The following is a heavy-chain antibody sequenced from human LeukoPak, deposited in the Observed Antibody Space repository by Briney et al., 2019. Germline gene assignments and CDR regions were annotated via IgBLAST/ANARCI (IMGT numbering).Heavy chain of an antibody. J-gene: IGHJ4*02. CDR1: VYTFPSYY. D-gene: IGHD3-22*01. CDR3: ARVSSGYYPSHFDY. V-gene: IGHV1-46*01. Sequence: ASVKVSFKASVYTFPSYYMHWVRPAPGQGLEWMGIINPSDGSTSYAQKFQGRVTMTRDTSTSTVYMELSSLRSEDTAVYYCARVSSGYYPSHFDYWGQGTLVTVSS. CDR2: INPSDGST.